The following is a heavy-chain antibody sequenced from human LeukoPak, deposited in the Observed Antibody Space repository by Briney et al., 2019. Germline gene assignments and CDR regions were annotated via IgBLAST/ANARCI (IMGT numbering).Heavy chain of an antibody. V-gene: IGHV1-46*02. CDR2: INPSGGSR. D-gene: IGHD5-12*01. J-gene: IGHJ4*02. CDR3: ARQGGYSNAIGMGY. CDR1: GYTFNNHY. Sequence: ASVKVSCKASGYTFNNHYIYWVRQAPGQGLERMGMINPSGGSRSYAQKFQGRVTMTRDTSTSTVYMELSSLRSEDTAVYYCARQGGYSNAIGMGYWGQGTLVTVSS.